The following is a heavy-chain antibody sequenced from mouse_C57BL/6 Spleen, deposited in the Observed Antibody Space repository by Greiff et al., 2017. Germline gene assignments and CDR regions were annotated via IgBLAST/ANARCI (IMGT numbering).Heavy chain of an antibody. J-gene: IGHJ2*01. Sequence: QVQLKQSGAELMKPGASVKLSCKATGYTFTGYWLEWVKQRPGHGLEWIGEILPGSGSTYYNEKFKSKATFTADTSSNTAYMQLSSLTTEDSAIYYCARTDYGTRFDYWGQGTTLTVSS. V-gene: IGHV1-9*01. D-gene: IGHD1-1*01. CDR2: ILPGSGST. CDR1: GYTFTGYW. CDR3: ARTDYGTRFDY.